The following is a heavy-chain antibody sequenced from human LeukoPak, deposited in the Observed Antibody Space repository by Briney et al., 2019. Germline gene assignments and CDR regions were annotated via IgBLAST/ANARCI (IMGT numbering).Heavy chain of an antibody. CDR2: ISAYNGNT. V-gene: IGHV1-18*01. Sequence: GASVKVSCKASGYTFTSYGISWVRQAPGQGLEWMGWISAYNGNTNYAQKLQGRVTTTTDTSTSTAYMELRSLRSDDTAVYYCAREGSSSWYPIYYYYGMDVWGQGTTVTVSS. J-gene: IGHJ6*02. CDR3: AREGSSSWYPIYYYYGMDV. D-gene: IGHD6-13*01. CDR1: GYTFTSYG.